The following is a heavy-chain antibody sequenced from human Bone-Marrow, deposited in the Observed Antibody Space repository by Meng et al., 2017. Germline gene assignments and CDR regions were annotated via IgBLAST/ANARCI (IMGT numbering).Heavy chain of an antibody. J-gene: IGHJ3*02. CDR3: GRGGSYKAFDI. D-gene: IGHD1-26*01. CDR2: INHSGST. CDR1: GGSFSGYY. V-gene: IGHV4-34*01. Sequence: SQTLSLTCAVYGGSFSGYYWSWIRQPPGKGLEWIGEINHSGSTNYNPSLKSRVTISVDTSKNQFSLKLSSVTAADTAVYYCGRGGSYKAFDIWGQGTMVTVSS.